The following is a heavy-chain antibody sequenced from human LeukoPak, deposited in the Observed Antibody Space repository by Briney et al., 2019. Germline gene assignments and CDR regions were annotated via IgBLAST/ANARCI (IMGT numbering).Heavy chain of an antibody. CDR2: ISWNSDNI. CDR3: TKGRVSGTHGAFDI. J-gene: IGHJ3*02. D-gene: IGHD1-26*01. CDR1: GFTFSGFW. V-gene: IGHV3-9*01. Sequence: PGGSLRLSCAASGFTFSGFWMHWVRQAPGKGLECVSGISWNSDNIDYADSVKGRFTISRDNAKNSLYLQMNSLRAEDTALYYCTKGRVSGTHGAFDIWGQGTMVTVSS.